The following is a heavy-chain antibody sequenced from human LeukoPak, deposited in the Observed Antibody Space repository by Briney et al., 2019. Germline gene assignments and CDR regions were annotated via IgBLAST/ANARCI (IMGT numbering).Heavy chain of an antibody. V-gene: IGHV3-23*01. CDR1: GFTFSSYA. CDR2: ITSGGGST. CDR3: AKKGGSGLHYFDS. D-gene: IGHD3-10*01. Sequence: PGGSLRLSCAASGFTFSSYAMSWVRQAPGKGLEWVSAITSGGGSTYYADSVKGRFTISRDNPKNTLDLQMNSLRVEDTAVYYCAKKGGSGLHYFDSWGQGTLVTVAS. J-gene: IGHJ4*02.